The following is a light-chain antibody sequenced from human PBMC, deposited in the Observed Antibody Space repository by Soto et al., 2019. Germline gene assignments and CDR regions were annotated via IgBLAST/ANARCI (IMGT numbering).Light chain of an antibody. CDR2: KAS. V-gene: IGKV1-5*03. Sequence: DIQMTQSPSTPSAFVGDRVTITCRASQSISSWLAWYQQKPGKAPNLLIYKASSLESGVPSRFSGSGSGTEFTLTISSLQPDDFATYFCQQYDSYSTFGQGTKV. CDR1: QSISSW. J-gene: IGKJ1*01. CDR3: QQYDSYST.